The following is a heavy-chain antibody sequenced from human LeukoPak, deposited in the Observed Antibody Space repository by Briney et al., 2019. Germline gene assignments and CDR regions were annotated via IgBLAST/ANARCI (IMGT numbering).Heavy chain of an antibody. CDR2: IYYSGST. CDR1: GGSISSSSYY. V-gene: IGHV4-39*01. CDR3: ARLINYYYGMDV. J-gene: IGHJ6*02. Sequence: SETLSLTCTVSGGSISSSSYYWGWIRQPPGKGLEWIGSIYYSGSTYYNPSLKSRVTISVDTSKNQFSLKLSSVTAADTAVYYCARLINYYYGMDVWGQGTTVTVSS. D-gene: IGHD3-16*02.